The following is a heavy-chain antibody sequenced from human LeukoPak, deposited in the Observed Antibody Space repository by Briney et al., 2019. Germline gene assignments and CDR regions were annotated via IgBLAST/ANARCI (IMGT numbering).Heavy chain of an antibody. CDR2: IYTSGST. CDR1: GGSISSGSYD. CDR3: ARGEAPGLGAFDI. Sequence: SETLSLTCTVSGGSISSGSYDWSWIRQPAGKGLEWIGRIYTSGSTNYNPSLKSRVTISVDTSKNQFSQKLSSVTAADTAVYYCARGEAPGLGAFDIWGQGTMVTVSS. D-gene: IGHD3-16*01. V-gene: IGHV4-61*02. J-gene: IGHJ3*02.